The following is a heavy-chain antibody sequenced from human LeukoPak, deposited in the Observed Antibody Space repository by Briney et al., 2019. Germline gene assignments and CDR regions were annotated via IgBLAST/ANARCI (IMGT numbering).Heavy chain of an antibody. Sequence: GASVKVSCKASGYTFTSYYIHWVRQAPGQGLEWMGIVNPSSGSTTYAQKFQGRVTMTRDTSTSTVYMELSSLRSEDTAVYYCAKDLRPDGINDFDHWGQGTLVTVSS. D-gene: IGHD1-1*01. CDR3: AKDLRPDGINDFDH. J-gene: IGHJ4*02. V-gene: IGHV1-46*01. CDR2: VNPSSGST. CDR1: GYTFTSYY.